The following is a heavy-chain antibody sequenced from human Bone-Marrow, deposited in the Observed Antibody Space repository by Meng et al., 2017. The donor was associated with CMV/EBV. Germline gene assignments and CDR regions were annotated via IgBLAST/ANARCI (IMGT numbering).Heavy chain of an antibody. CDR2: ISWNSGSI. Sequence: SLKISCAASGFTFDDYAMHWVRQAPGKGLEWVSGISWNSGSIGYADSVKGRFTNSRDNAKNSLYLQMNSLRAEDTALYYCAKDMGYWGQGTLVTVSS. CDR3: AKDMGY. V-gene: IGHV3-9*01. J-gene: IGHJ4*02. CDR1: GFTFDDYA.